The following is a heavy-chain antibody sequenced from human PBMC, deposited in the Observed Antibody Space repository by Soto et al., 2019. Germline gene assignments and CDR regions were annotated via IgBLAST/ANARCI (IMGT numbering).Heavy chain of an antibody. D-gene: IGHD1-26*01. V-gene: IGHV3-74*01. CDR1: GFTFSIYW. CDR3: ARREATDGVLDF. J-gene: IGHJ4*02. Sequence: GGSLRLSCAASGFTFSIYWMHWVRQAPGKGLVWVSRINGDGSAANYADSVKGRFTISRDNAKNTLHLQMNSLRAEDTALYYCARREATDGVLDFWGQGTLVTVSS. CDR2: INGDGSAA.